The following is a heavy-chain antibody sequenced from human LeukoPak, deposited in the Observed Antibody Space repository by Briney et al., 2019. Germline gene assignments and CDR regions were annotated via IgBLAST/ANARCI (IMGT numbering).Heavy chain of an antibody. CDR1: GGTFSSYA. D-gene: IGHD6-13*01. Sequence: ASVKVSCKASGGTFSSYAISWVRQAPGQGLEWMGWINPNSGGTYYAQKFQGRVTMTRDTSINTAYMELTRLRSDDTAVYFCASGSSSSGTGGYWGQGTLVTVSS. CDR2: INPNSGGT. J-gene: IGHJ4*02. V-gene: IGHV1-2*02. CDR3: ASGSSSSGTGGY.